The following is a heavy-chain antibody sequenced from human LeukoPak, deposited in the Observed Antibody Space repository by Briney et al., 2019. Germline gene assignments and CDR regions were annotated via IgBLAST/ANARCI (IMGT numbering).Heavy chain of an antibody. CDR3: ARDSSHYLGSSDY. D-gene: IGHD6-6*01. CDR1: GFTFSNYP. V-gene: IGHV3-23*01. Sequence: HPGGSLRLSCEASGFTFSNYPVSWVRQAPGRGLEWVSVISESGDVTHYADAMKGRFTISRDNAKNTLNLQMNSLRAEDTAIYYCARDSSHYLGSSDYWGQGTLVTVSS. CDR2: ISESGDVT. J-gene: IGHJ4*02.